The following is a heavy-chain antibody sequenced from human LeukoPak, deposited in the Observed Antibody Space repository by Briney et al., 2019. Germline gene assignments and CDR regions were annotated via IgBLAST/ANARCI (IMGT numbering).Heavy chain of an antibody. Sequence: SETLSLTCTVSGGSISSSSYYWGWIRQPPGKGLEWIGNIYYSGSTYYNPSLKSRVTISVDTSKNQFSLKLSSVTAADTAVYYCARAAAGHWYFDLWGRGTLVTVSS. CDR2: IYYSGST. CDR3: ARAAAGHWYFDL. J-gene: IGHJ2*01. CDR1: GGSISSSSYY. D-gene: IGHD6-13*01. V-gene: IGHV4-39*07.